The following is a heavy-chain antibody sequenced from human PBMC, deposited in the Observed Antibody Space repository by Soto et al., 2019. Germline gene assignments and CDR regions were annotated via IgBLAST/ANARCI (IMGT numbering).Heavy chain of an antibody. Sequence: QVQLVESGGGVVQSGRSLRLSCAASGFTFSAYAMHWVRQAPGKGLEWVAVISYDGTNNYYADSVKGRFTISRDNSKNTLFLQMNSLKTEDTAVYYCTRDLSYGDERHYGMDVWGQGTTVTVSS. V-gene: IGHV3-30-3*01. J-gene: IGHJ6*02. CDR2: ISYDGTNN. CDR3: TRDLSYGDERHYGMDV. D-gene: IGHD4-17*01. CDR1: GFTFSAYA.